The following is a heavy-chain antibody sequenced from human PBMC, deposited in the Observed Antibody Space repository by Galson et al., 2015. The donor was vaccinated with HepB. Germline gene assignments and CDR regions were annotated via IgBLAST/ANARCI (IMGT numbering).Heavy chain of an antibody. V-gene: IGHV1-46*01. CDR1: GYTFTSYY. Sequence: SGYTFTSYYMHWVRQAPGQGLEWMGIINPSGGSTSYAQKFQGRVTMTRDTSTSTVYMELSSLRSEDTAVYYCARIRITMIVGNDAFDIWGQGTMVTVSS. J-gene: IGHJ3*02. CDR3: ARIRITMIVGNDAFDI. CDR2: INPSGGST. D-gene: IGHD3-22*01.